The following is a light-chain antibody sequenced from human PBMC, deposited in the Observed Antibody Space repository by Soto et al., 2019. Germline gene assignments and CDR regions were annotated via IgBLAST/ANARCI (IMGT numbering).Light chain of an antibody. V-gene: IGLV1-40*01. CDR2: GNT. J-gene: IGLJ1*01. CDR3: QSYDNSLSGLV. CDR1: NSNIGAGYD. Sequence: QSVLTQPPSVSGAPGQRVTISCTGSNSNIGAGYDVHWYQQLPGTAPKLLIYGNTNRPSGVPDRFSGSNSGTSASLAITGLQAEDEADYYCQSYDNSLSGLVFGTGTKVTV.